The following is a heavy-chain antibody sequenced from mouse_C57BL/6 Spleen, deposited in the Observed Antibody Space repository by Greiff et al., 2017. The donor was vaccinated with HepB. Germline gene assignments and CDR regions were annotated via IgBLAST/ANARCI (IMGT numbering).Heavy chain of an antibody. Sequence: VQLQQSGPELVKPGASVKIPCKASGYTFTDYNMDWVKQSHGKSLEWIGDINPNNGGTIYNQKFKGKATLTVDKSSSTAYMELRSLTSEDTAVYYCARGYYSNFYFFAYWGQGTLVTVSA. CDR2: INPNNGGT. D-gene: IGHD2-5*01. J-gene: IGHJ3*01. CDR3: ARGYYSNFYFFAY. CDR1: GYTFTDYN. V-gene: IGHV1-18*01.